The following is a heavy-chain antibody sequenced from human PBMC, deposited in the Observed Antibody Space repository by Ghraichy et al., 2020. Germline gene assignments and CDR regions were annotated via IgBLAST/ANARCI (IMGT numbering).Heavy chain of an antibody. J-gene: IGHJ4*02. CDR3: ARAVPLVRGYFDY. Sequence: SETLSLTCTVSGGSISSGGYYWSWIRQHPGKGLEWIGYIYYSGSIYYNPSLKSRVTISVDTSKNQLSLKLSSVTAADTAVYYCARAVPLVRGYFDYWGQGTLVTVSS. D-gene: IGHD3-22*01. CDR2: IYYSGSI. CDR1: GGSISSGGYY. V-gene: IGHV4-31*03.